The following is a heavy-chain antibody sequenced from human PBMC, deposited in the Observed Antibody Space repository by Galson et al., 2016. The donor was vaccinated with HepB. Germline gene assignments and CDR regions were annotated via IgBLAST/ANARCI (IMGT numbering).Heavy chain of an antibody. D-gene: IGHD3-10*01. J-gene: IGHJ5*02. Sequence: TLSLTCTVSGDSINSGLYYWIWIRQHPGKGLEWIGYIHDSGSTYYNPSLRSRVTMSIDTSANHFSLKLSSVTAADTAVYYCARVSVIMARGVTNWFDPWGQGSLVTVSS. CDR2: IHDSGST. CDR3: ARVSVIMARGVTNWFDP. CDR1: GDSINSGLYY. V-gene: IGHV4-31*03.